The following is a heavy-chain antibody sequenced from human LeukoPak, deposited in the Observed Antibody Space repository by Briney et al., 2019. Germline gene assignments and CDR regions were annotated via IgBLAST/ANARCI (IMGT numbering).Heavy chain of an antibody. D-gene: IGHD6-6*01. J-gene: IGHJ6*03. Sequence: PGGSLRLSCAASGFTFSTYGMHWVRQAPGMGLEWLEEISHSGSINYNPSLKSRVTISIDTSKNQFSLKLNSVTAADMAVYFCSRRSWQLVQAYYYYYYDVWGKGTTVTVSS. CDR3: SRRSWQLVQAYYYYYYDV. CDR2: ISHSGSI. V-gene: IGHV4-34*01. CDR1: GFTFSTYG.